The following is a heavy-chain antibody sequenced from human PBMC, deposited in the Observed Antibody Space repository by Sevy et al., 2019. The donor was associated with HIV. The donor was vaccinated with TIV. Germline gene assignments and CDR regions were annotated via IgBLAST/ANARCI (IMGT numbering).Heavy chain of an antibody. CDR2: IYPGDFDT. CDR3: ARQSTRRVDY. D-gene: IGHD6-6*01. J-gene: IGHJ4*02. V-gene: IGHV5-51*01. Sequence: GESLKISCKVSGYSFPNYWIGWVRQMPGRGLEWVGIIYPGDFDTRYSPSFQGQVTISADKSISTAYLQWSSLKASDTAMYYCARQSTRRVDYWGQGTLVTVSS. CDR1: GYSFPNYW.